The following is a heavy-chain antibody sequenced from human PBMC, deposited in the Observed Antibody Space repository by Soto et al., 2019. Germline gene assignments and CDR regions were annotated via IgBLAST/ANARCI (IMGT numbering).Heavy chain of an antibody. CDR2: INHSGST. D-gene: IGHD1-1*01. Sequence: SETLSLTCAVYGGSFSGYYWSWIRQPPGKGLEWIGEINHSGSTNYNPSLKSRVTISVDTSKNQFSLKLSSVTAADTAVYYCTRGQSSLLLDCWGKEVLATVSS. CDR1: GGSFSGYY. J-gene: IGHJ4*02. V-gene: IGHV4-34*01. CDR3: TRGQSSLLLDC.